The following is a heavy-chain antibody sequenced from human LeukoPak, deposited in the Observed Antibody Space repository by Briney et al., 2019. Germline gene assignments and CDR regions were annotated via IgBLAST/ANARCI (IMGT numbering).Heavy chain of an antibody. CDR1: GGTFSSYA. CDR2: IIPIFGTA. D-gene: IGHD1-26*01. Sequence: ASVKVSCKASGGTFSSYAISWVRQAPGQGLEWMGGIIPIFGTANYAQKFQGRVTITADESTSTAYMELSGLRSDDTAVYYCARGPMYSASYNYWGQGTLVTVSS. J-gene: IGHJ4*02. V-gene: IGHV1-69*13. CDR3: ARGPMYSASYNY.